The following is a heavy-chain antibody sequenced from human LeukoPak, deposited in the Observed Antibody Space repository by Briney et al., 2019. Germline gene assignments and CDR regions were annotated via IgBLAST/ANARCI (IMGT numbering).Heavy chain of an antibody. Sequence: SQTLSLTCTVSGGSISSGGYYWSWIRQPPGKGLEWIGYIYHSGSTYYNPSLKSRVTISVDRSKNQFSLKLSSVTAADTAVYYCAREGIFGVVINYFDYWGQGTLVTVSS. V-gene: IGHV4-30-2*01. J-gene: IGHJ4*02. D-gene: IGHD3-3*01. CDR2: IYHSGST. CDR1: GGSISSGGYY. CDR3: AREGIFGVVINYFDY.